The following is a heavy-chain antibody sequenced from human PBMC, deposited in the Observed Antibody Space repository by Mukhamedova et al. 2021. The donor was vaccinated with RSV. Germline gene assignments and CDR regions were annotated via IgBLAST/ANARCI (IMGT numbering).Heavy chain of an antibody. CDR2: ISSGGDAI. D-gene: IGHD3-16*02. J-gene: IGHJ4*02. CDR3: ARENPADDLWGSYRYDY. Sequence: NWVRQAPGKGLEWVSYISSGGDAIHYLDSVRGRFTISRDDAKNSLYLQMNSLRVEDTAIYYCARENPADDLWGSYRYDYWGQGTLV. V-gene: IGHV3-48*03.